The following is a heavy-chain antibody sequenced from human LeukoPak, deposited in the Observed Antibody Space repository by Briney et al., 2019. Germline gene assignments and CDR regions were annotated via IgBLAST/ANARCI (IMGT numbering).Heavy chain of an antibody. V-gene: IGHV4-38-2*02. Sequence: SETLSLTCTVSGYSISSGYYWGWIRQPPGKGLEWIGSIFHSGTTYHNPSLKSRVTISVDMSKNQFSLRLSSVTAADAAVYYCTRDSEVRWFYSWGQGTLVTVSS. CDR1: GYSISSGYY. CDR3: TRDSEVRWFYS. J-gene: IGHJ5*01. D-gene: IGHD1-14*01. CDR2: IFHSGTT.